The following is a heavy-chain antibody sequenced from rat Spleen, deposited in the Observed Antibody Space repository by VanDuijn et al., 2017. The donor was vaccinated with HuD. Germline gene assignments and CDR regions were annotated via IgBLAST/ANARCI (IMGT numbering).Heavy chain of an antibody. V-gene: IGHV5-31*01. CDR2: ITNTGGST. CDR3: TRGSAIATIGDF. Sequence: EVQLVESGGGLVQPGRSLKLSCVASGFTFNNYWMTWIRQAPGKGLEWVASITNTGGSTYYPDSVKGRFTISRDNAKSTLYLQMNSLRSEDTATYYCTRGSAIATIGDFWGPGTMVTVSS. J-gene: IGHJ1*01. CDR1: GFTFNNYW. D-gene: IGHD1-2*01.